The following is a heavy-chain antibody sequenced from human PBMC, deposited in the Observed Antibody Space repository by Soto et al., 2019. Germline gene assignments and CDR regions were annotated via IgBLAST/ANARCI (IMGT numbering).Heavy chain of an antibody. J-gene: IGHJ6*02. CDR2: MNPNSGNT. CDR3: ARRDHSSSSSGMDV. CDR1: GYTFTSYD. D-gene: IGHD6-6*01. V-gene: IGHV1-8*01. Sequence: QVQLVQSGAEVQKPGASVKVSCKASGYTFTSYDINWVRRATGQGLEWMGWMNPNSGNTGYAQKFQGRVNMTRNTSISTAYMELSSLRSDDTAVYYCARRDHSSSSSGMDVWGQGTTVTVSS.